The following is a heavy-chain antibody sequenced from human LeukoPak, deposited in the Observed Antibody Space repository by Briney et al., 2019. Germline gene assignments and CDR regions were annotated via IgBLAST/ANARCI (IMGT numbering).Heavy chain of an antibody. J-gene: IGHJ4*02. V-gene: IGHV4-4*07. CDR1: GGSISNY. CDR3: ARGGSGWLDFDY. D-gene: IGHD6-19*01. CDR2: IYTSGST. Sequence: PSETLSLTCTVSGGSISNYWSWIRQPAGKGLEWIGRIYTSGSTNYNPSLKSRVTMSVDTSKNQFSLKLSSVTAADTAVYYCARGGSGWLDFDYWGQGTLVTVSS.